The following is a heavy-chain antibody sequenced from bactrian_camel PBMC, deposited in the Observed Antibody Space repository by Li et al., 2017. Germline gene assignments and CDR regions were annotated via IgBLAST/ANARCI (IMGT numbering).Heavy chain of an antibody. D-gene: IGHD2*01. CDR2: IDSEDIT. V-gene: IGHV3S53*01. Sequence: HVQLVESGGGSALAGGSVRLSCAASGYTFNTCSWFRQAPGKEREGVAAIDSEDITSYSDSVKGRFTISKDNVKNTLYLEMNNLELEDTAMYFCAADSFNLQLARHYKYWGQGTQVTVS. J-gene: IGHJ4*01. CDR3: AADSFNLQLARHYKY. CDR1: GYTFNTC.